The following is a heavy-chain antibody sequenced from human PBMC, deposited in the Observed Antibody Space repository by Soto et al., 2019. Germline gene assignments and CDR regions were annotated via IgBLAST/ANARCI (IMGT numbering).Heavy chain of an antibody. D-gene: IGHD3-22*01. V-gene: IGHV1-8*01. CDR3: ARLGGFYQSLDS. Sequence: GASVKVSCTASGYTFTSYDINWVRQATGQGLEWMGWMNPNSGNTGYAQKFQGRVTMTRNTSISTAYMELSSLRSEDTAVYYCARLGGFYQSLDSWGQGTLVTVSS. CDR1: GYTFTSYD. CDR2: MNPNSGNT. J-gene: IGHJ5*01.